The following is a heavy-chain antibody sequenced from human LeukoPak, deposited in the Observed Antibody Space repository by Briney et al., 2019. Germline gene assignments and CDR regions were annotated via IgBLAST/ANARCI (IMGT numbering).Heavy chain of an antibody. CDR1: GFSFSSFG. CDR2: ISSGTTYI. CDR3: ARSIDIDY. J-gene: IGHJ4*02. Sequence: PGGSLRLSCAASGFSFSSFGMNWVRQAPGKGLEWVSSISSGTTYIYYADSVKGRFTISRDNAKNSLYLQMYSLRAEDTAVYYCARSIDIDYWGQGTLVTVSS. V-gene: IGHV3-21*01. D-gene: IGHD2-21*01.